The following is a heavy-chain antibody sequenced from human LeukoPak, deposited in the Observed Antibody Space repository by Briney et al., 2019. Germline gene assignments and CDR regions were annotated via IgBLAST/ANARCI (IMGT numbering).Heavy chain of an antibody. CDR2: ISYDGSNK. J-gene: IGHJ4*02. D-gene: IGHD1-26*01. CDR1: GFTFSSSW. Sequence: EPGGSLRLSCAASGFTFSSSWMHWVRQAPGKGLEWVAVISYDGSNKYYADSVKGRFTISRDNSKNTLYLKMNSLRAEDTAVYYCAKGRGSGSYGYFDYWGQGTLVTVSS. CDR3: AKGRGSGSYGYFDY. V-gene: IGHV3-30*18.